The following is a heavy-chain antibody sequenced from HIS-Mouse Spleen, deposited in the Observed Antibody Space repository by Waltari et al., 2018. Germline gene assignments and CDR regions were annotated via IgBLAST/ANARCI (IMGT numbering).Heavy chain of an antibody. Sequence: QLQLQESGPGLVKPSEPLSLTCTVSGGSLRSSSYYLGWIRQPPGKGLEWIGSIYYSGSTYYNPSLKSRVTISVDTSKNQFSLKLSSVTAADTAVYYCAREIPYSSSWYDWYFDLWGRGTLVTVSS. D-gene: IGHD6-13*01. CDR2: IYYSGST. CDR1: GGSLRSSSYY. V-gene: IGHV4-39*07. CDR3: AREIPYSSSWYDWYFDL. J-gene: IGHJ2*01.